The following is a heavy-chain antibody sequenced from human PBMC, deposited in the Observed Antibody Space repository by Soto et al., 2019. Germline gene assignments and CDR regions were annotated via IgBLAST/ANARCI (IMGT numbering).Heavy chain of an antibody. V-gene: IGHV1-46*03. CDR3: ARDIEEYYDFWSGYSIFDY. Sequence: ASVKVSCKASGYTFTSYYMHWVRQAPGQGLEWMGIINPSGGSTSYAQKFQGRVTMTRDTSTSTVYMELSSLRSEDTAVYYCARDIEEYYDFWSGYSIFDYWGQGTLVTVSS. CDR1: GYTFTSYY. D-gene: IGHD3-3*01. J-gene: IGHJ4*02. CDR2: INPSGGST.